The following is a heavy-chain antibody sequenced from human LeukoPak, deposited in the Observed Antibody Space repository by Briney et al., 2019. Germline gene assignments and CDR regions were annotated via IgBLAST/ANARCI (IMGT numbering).Heavy chain of an antibody. CDR2: IIPIFGTA. J-gene: IGHJ4*02. CDR3: ARGGLYYGSGSYRYVFDY. D-gene: IGHD3-10*01. Sequence: SVKVSCKASGGTFSSYAISWVRQAPGQGLEWMGGIIPIFGTANYAQKFQGRVTITADESTSTAYMELSSLRSEDTAVYYCARGGLYYGSGSYRYVFDYWGQGTLVTVSS. CDR1: GGTFSSYA. V-gene: IGHV1-69*13.